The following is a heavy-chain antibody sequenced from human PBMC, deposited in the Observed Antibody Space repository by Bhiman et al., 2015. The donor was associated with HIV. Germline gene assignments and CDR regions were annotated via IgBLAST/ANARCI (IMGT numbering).Heavy chain of an antibody. CDR1: GFTFDDYA. V-gene: IGHV3-9*01. CDR3: ARAEMLGFGLLDY. J-gene: IGHJ4*02. Sequence: VELVESGGGLVQPGRSLRLSCAASGFTFDDYAMYWVRQAPGKGLEWVSGISWNSHSISYADSVRGRFTVSRDNVKNSLSLQMTSLRDEDSALYYCARAEMLGFGLLDYWGQGTLVTVSS. D-gene: IGHD3-10*01. CDR2: ISWNSHSI.